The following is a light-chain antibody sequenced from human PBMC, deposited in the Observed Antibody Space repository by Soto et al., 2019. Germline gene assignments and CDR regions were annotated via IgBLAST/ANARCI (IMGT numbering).Light chain of an antibody. J-gene: IGKJ1*01. CDR2: GAS. CDR3: QQYGSSPWT. CDR1: QSVSSTF. V-gene: IGKV3-20*01. Sequence: EIVLTQSPATLSLSPGEGATLSCRASQSVSSTFLAWYQHKPGRPPRLLIYGASSRATDIPDRFSGGGSGTDFTLPITRLEPKDFAVYYCQQYGSSPWTFGQGTKVEIK.